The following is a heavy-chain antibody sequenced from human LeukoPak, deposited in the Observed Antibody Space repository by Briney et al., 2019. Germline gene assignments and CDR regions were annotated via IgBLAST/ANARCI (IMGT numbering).Heavy chain of an antibody. CDR3: GGSGSYYTPSYY. V-gene: IGHV3-53*01. J-gene: IGHJ4*02. D-gene: IGHD3-10*01. CDR2: ISNDGVT. CDR1: DFPVSDNY. Sequence: PGGSLRLSCATSDFPVSDNYMSWVRQAPGRGLAWVSVISNDGVTDYADSVKGRFTISRDDSNDTVFLQMSSMRPEDTAVYYCGGSGSYYTPSYYWGEGTLVSVSS.